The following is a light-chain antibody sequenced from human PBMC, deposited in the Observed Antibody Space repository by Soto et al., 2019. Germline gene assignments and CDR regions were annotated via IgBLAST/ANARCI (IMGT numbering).Light chain of an antibody. CDR3: QQYYSTPLT. J-gene: IGKJ1*01. Sequence: DIVMTQSPDSLAVSLGERATINCKSSQSVLYSSNNKNYLAWYQQKPGQPPKLLIYWASTRESGVHDRFSGSGSGTDFTLTISSLQAEDVAVYYCQQYYSTPLTFGQGTKVDIK. CDR2: WAS. CDR1: QSVLYSSNNKNY. V-gene: IGKV4-1*01.